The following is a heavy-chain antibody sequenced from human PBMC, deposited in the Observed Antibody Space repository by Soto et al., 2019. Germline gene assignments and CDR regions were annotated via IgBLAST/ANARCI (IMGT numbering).Heavy chain of an antibody. Sequence: EVQLVESGGGLVQPGGSLRLSCAASGFTFSSYSMNWVRQAPGKGLEWVSYISSSSSTIYYADSVKGRFTISRDNAKNSLYLQMNSLRAEDTAVYYCARGPSEYSSSEDAFDIWGQGTMVTVSS. CDR2: ISSSSSTI. V-gene: IGHV3-48*01. D-gene: IGHD6-13*01. J-gene: IGHJ3*02. CDR1: GFTFSSYS. CDR3: ARGPSEYSSSEDAFDI.